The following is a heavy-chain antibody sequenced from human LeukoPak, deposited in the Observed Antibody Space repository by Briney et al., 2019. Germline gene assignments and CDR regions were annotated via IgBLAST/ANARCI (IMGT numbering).Heavy chain of an antibody. D-gene: IGHD2-8*02. J-gene: IGHJ4*02. V-gene: IGHV1-58*02. Sequence: ASVKVSCKASGFTFTSSAMQWVRQARGQRLEWIGWIVVGSGNTNYAQKFQERVTITRDMSTSTAYMELSSLRAEDTAVYYCAREQAGGDFDYWGQGTLVTVSS. CDR3: AREQAGGDFDY. CDR2: IVVGSGNT. CDR1: GFTFTSSA.